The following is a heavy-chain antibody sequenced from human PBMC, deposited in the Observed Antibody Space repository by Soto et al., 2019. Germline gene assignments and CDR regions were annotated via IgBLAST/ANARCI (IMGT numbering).Heavy chain of an antibody. Sequence: GGSLRLSCAASGFTFSSYSMNWVRQAPGKGLEWVSSISSSSSYIYYTDSVKGRFTISRDNAKNSLYLQMNSLRAEDTAVYYCARSGGDWNYIDFYYWGQGTLVTVSS. J-gene: IGHJ4*02. V-gene: IGHV3-21*01. CDR2: ISSSSSYI. CDR3: ARSGGDWNYIDFYY. D-gene: IGHD1-7*01. CDR1: GFTFSSYS.